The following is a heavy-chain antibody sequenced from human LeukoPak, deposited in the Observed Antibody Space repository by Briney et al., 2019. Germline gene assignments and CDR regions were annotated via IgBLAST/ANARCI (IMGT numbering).Heavy chain of an antibody. Sequence: GESLKISCAASGFTFSSYAMSWIRQAPGKGLEWISYISNNGRTIYYADSVKGRFTISRDNAKNSLYLQMNSLRVEDTAVYYCARGAAAGIVGWLDPWGQGTLVTVSS. D-gene: IGHD6-13*01. CDR2: ISNNGRTI. J-gene: IGHJ5*02. CDR3: ARGAAAGIVGWLDP. V-gene: IGHV3-11*04. CDR1: GFTFSSYA.